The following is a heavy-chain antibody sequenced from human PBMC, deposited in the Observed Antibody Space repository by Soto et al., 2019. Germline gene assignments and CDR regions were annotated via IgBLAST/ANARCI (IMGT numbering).Heavy chain of an antibody. CDR2: VFSSGTT. CDR3: ARVGDSGYYWYFDY. J-gene: IGHJ4*02. CDR1: GDSITSYY. D-gene: IGHD3-22*01. V-gene: IGHV4-4*07. Sequence: SETLSLTCTVSGDSITSYYWTWIRQAAGKRLECIGRVFSSGTTNYNPSLKSRVTMSVDTSKNQLPLKLTSVTAADTAVYYCARVGDSGYYWYFDYWGQGALVTVYS.